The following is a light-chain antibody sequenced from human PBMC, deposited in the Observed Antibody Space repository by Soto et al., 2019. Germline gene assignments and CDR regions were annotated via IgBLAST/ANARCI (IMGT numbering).Light chain of an antibody. CDR2: KNN. J-gene: IGLJ2*01. CDR3: QVWGSNIDHVV. V-gene: IGLV1-47*01. CDR1: ASNVGSTY. Sequence: QSVLTQPPSASGTPGQRVSISCSGSASNVGSTYVFWYQQVPGAAPTLLIYKNNQRPSGVSDRFSGSKSGTSASLAISGLRVDDEADYYCQVWGSNIDHVVIGGGTKLTVL.